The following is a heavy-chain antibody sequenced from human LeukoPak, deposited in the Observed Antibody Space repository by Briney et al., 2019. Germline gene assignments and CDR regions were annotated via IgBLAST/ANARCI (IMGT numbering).Heavy chain of an antibody. CDR3: ARRLARGMAP. D-gene: IGHD3-10*01. J-gene: IGHJ5*02. Sequence: SETLSLTCTVSGGSISSGSYYWSWLRQPAGKGLEWIGRIYTSGSTNYNPSLKSRVTISVDTSKNQFSLKLSSVTAADTAVYYCARRLARGMAPWGQGTLVTVSS. V-gene: IGHV4-61*02. CDR1: GGSISSGSYY. CDR2: IYTSGST.